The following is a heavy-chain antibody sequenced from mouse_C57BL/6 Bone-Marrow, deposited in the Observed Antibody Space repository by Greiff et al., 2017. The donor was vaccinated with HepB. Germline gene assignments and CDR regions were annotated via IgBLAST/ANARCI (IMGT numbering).Heavy chain of an antibody. CDR1: GYTFTSYW. Sequence: QVQLQQPGAELVRPGSSVKLSCKASGYTFTSYWMHWVKQRPIQGLEWIGNIDPSDSETHYNQKFKDKATLTVNKSSSTAYLQLSSLTSEDSAVYYCASSDYDVDYDMDYWGQGTSVTVSS. V-gene: IGHV1-52*01. J-gene: IGHJ4*01. CDR3: ASSDYDVDYDMDY. D-gene: IGHD2-4*01. CDR2: IDPSDSET.